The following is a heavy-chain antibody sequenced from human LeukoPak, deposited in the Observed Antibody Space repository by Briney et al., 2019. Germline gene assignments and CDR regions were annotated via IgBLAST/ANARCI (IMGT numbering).Heavy chain of an antibody. CDR1: GFTFSSYA. V-gene: IGHV3-23*01. D-gene: IGHD6-13*01. CDR3: AKDRAQQLVLDF. J-gene: IGHJ4*02. CDR2: IIVSGSST. Sequence: GGSLRLSCAASGFTFSSYAMSWVRQAPGKGLEWVSAIIVSGSSTYYADSVKGRFTISRDNSKNTLFLQMNSLRAEDTAVYYCAKDRAQQLVLDFWGQGTLVTVSS.